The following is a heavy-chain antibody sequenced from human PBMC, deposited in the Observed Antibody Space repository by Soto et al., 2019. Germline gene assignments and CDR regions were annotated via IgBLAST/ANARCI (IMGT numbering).Heavy chain of an antibody. J-gene: IGHJ6*02. CDR1: GGTFSSYA. V-gene: IGHV1-69*01. CDR2: IIPIFGTA. Sequence: QVQLVQSGAEVKKPGSSVKVSCKASGGTFSSYAISWVRRAPGQGLEWMGGIIPIFGTANYAQKFQGRVKITADESTSTAYMELSSLRSEDTAVYYCATRYSSGWYYYYGMDVWGQGTTVTVSS. CDR3: ATRYSSGWYYYYGMDV. D-gene: IGHD6-19*01.